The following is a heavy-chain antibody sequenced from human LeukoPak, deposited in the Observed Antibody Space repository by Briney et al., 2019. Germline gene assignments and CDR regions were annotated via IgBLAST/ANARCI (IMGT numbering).Heavy chain of an antibody. CDR1: GGSISSSSYY. CDR3: ARLVVAAARIIDY. CDR2: IYYSGST. Sequence: ASETLSLTCTASGGSISSSSYYWGWIRQPPGQRLEWIGSIYYSGSTYYNPSLKSRVTISVDTSKDQFSLKLSSVTAADTAVYYCARLVVAAARIIDYWGQGTLVTVSS. J-gene: IGHJ4*02. D-gene: IGHD6-13*01. V-gene: IGHV4-39*01.